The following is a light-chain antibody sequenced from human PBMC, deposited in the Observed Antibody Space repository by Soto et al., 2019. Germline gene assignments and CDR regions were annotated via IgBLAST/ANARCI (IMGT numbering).Light chain of an antibody. CDR3: RSYAGSNNVGV. Sequence: QSALTQPPSASGAPGQSVTISCTGSSSNVGGCNDVYWYQQHPGKAPKLMIYGVSKRPSGVPDRFSGSKSGTSASLAVSGLQAEDEADYYCRSYAGSNNVGVFGTGTKLTVL. CDR2: GVS. CDR1: SSNVGGCND. J-gene: IGLJ1*01. V-gene: IGLV2-8*01.